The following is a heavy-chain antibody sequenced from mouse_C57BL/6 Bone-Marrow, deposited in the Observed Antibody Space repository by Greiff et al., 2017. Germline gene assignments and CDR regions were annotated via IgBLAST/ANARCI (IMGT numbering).Heavy chain of an antibody. CDR2: IDPDIGDT. CDR1: GFNIKDDY. V-gene: IGHV14-4*01. CDR3: SYFDGSYFDC. J-gene: IGHJ2*01. Sequence: VQLQQSGAELVRPGASVKLSCTASGFNIKDDYIHWVKQRPEQGLEWIGWIDPDIGDTEYASKFPGKATITSDTSSNTAYLQLSSLTSEDTAVYNCSYFDGSYFDCWGQGTPLTVAS. D-gene: IGHD1-1*02.